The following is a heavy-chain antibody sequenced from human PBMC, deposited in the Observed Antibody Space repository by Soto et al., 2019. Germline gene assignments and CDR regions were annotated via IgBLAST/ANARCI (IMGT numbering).Heavy chain of an antibody. CDR2: ISYDGSNK. J-gene: IGHJ4*02. D-gene: IGHD6-13*01. V-gene: IGHV3-30-3*01. Sequence: GGSLRLSCAASGFTFSSYAMHWVRQAPGRGLEWVAVISYDGSNKYYADSVKGRFTISRDNSKNTLYLQMNSLRAEDTAVYYCARPHSIAAAAAYFDYWGQGALVTVSS. CDR3: ARPHSIAAAAAYFDY. CDR1: GFTFSSYA.